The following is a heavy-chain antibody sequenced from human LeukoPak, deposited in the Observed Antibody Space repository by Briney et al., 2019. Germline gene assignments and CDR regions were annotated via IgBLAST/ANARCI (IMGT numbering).Heavy chain of an antibody. CDR1: GGSISSYY. CDR2: IYYSGST. Sequence: SETLSLTCTVSGGSISSYYWSWIRQPPGKGLEWIGYIYYSGSTNYNPSLKSRVTISVDTSKNQFSLKLRSVTAADTAVYYCARGEWVVTYRPSYDVFDIWGQGTMVPVSS. CDR3: ARGEWVVTYRPSYDVFDI. D-gene: IGHD4-23*01. J-gene: IGHJ3*02. V-gene: IGHV4-59*01.